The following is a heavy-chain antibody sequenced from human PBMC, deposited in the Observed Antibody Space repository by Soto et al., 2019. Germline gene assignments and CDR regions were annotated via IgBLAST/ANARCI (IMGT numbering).Heavy chain of an antibody. Sequence: PGGSLRLSCAASGFTFSSYGMHWVRQAPGKGLEWVAVISYDGSNKYYADSVKGRFTISRDNSKNTLYLQMNSLRAEDTAVYYCAKVSRHNWNDADFFDYWGQGTLVTVSS. CDR2: ISYDGSNK. CDR1: GFTFSSYG. V-gene: IGHV3-30*18. CDR3: AKVSRHNWNDADFFDY. D-gene: IGHD1-1*01. J-gene: IGHJ4*02.